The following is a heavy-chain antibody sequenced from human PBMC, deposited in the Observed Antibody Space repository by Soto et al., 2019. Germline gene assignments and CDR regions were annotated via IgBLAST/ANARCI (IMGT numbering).Heavy chain of an antibody. CDR2: IYSGGST. J-gene: IGHJ5*02. CDR3: AREGRP. V-gene: IGHV3-66*01. Sequence: EVQLVESGGGLVQPGGSLRLSCAASGFTVSSNYMSWVRQAPGKGLEWVSVIYSGGSTYFADSVKDRFSISRDNSKNTLHLQMDSLRAEDTAVYYCAREGRPWGQGTLVTVSS. D-gene: IGHD2-15*01. CDR1: GFTVSSNY.